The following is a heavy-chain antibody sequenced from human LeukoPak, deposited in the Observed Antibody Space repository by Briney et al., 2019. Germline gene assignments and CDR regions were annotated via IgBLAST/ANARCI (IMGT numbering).Heavy chain of an antibody. Sequence: PGGSLRLSCAASGFTFSSYAMSWVRQSPGKGLEWVSALSGSGGRTDYADSVRGRFTISRDNSKNTLYLQMNSLRAEDTAVYYCAKGAEIDHWGQGTLVTVSS. V-gene: IGHV3-23*01. J-gene: IGHJ4*02. CDR3: AKGAEIDH. CDR1: GFTFSSYA. CDR2: LSGSGGRT.